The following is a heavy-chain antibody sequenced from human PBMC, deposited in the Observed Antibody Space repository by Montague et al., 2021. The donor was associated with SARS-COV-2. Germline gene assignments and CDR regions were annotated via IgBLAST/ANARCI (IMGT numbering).Heavy chain of an antibody. CDR1: GFTFSSYW. Sequence: LRLSCAASGFTFSSYWMSWVRQAPGKGLEWVANIKQDGSEKYYVDSVKGRFTISRDNAKNSLYLQMNSLRAEDTAVYYCARDSFWSGYYTDYYGMDVWGQGTTVTVSS. V-gene: IGHV3-7*01. D-gene: IGHD3-3*01. CDR3: ARDSFWSGYYTDYYGMDV. CDR2: IKQDGSEK. J-gene: IGHJ6*02.